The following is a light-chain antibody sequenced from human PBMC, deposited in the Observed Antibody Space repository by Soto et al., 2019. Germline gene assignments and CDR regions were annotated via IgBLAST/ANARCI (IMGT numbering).Light chain of an antibody. CDR3: HQYSSSPRT. V-gene: IGKV3-20*01. CDR2: GAS. CDR1: QSVSSNF. Sequence: PGERVTLSCMASQSVSSNFLAWYQQKPGQAPRLLIYGASNRAAGIPDRFSGSGSGTDFTLTISRLAPEDFAVYYCHQYSSSPRTFGQGTKVDIK. J-gene: IGKJ1*01.